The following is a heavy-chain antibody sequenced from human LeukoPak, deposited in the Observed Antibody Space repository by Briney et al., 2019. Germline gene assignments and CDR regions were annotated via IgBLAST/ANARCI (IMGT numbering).Heavy chain of an antibody. CDR2: IDPSDSYT. J-gene: IGHJ4*02. V-gene: IGHV5-10-1*01. CDR1: GYSFTSYW. CDR3: ARPIAAAGTVWLW. D-gene: IGHD6-13*01. Sequence: GESLKISCKGSGYSFTSYWISWVRQMPGKGLERMGRIDPSDSYTNYSPSFQGHVTISADKSISTAYLQWSSLKASDTAMYYCARPIAAAGTVWLWWGQGTLVTVSS.